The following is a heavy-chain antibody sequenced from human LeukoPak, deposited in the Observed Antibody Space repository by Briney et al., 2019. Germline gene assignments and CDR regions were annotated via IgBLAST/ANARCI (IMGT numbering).Heavy chain of an antibody. CDR2: IWYDGSNK. D-gene: IGHD6-19*01. Sequence: GGSLRLSCAASGFTFSSYGMHWVRQAPGKGLEWVAVIWYDGSNKYYADSVKGRFTISRDSSKNTLYLQMNSLRAEDTAVYYCAKDLSGGWYDYWGQGTLVTVSP. CDR1: GFTFSSYG. V-gene: IGHV3-33*06. CDR3: AKDLSGGWYDY. J-gene: IGHJ4*02.